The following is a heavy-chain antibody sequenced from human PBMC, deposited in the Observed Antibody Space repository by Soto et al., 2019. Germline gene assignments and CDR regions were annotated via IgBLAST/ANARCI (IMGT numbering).Heavy chain of an antibody. CDR1: GHTFSDSS. Sequence: QVQLVQSGAEVKKPGASVKVSCKASGHTFSDSSMHWVRQAPGQGLEWMGWINLNSGDTNYAQKFQGRVTMTRDTSIKTAYMELTRLKSADTAMYFCARDLGGYDLYGPDSWGQGTLVTVSS. CDR2: INLNSGDT. CDR3: ARDLGGYDLYGPDS. V-gene: IGHV1-2*02. J-gene: IGHJ4*02. D-gene: IGHD5-12*01.